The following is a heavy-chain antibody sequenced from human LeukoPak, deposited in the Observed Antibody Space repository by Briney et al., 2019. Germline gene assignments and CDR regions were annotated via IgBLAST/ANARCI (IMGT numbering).Heavy chain of an antibody. CDR2: INGDGSST. CDR3: ARQNNRGFDY. J-gene: IGHJ4*02. Sequence: PGGSLRLSCAASGFTFSSYWMHWVRQAPGKGLVWVSRINGDGSSTNYADSVKGRFTISRDNAKNTLYLQMNSLRAEDTAVYYCARQNNRGFDYWGQGTLVTVSS. D-gene: IGHD1-14*01. CDR1: GFTFSSYW. V-gene: IGHV3-74*01.